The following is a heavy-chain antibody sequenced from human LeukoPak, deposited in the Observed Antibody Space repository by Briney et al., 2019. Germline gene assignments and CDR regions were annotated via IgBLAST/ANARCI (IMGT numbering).Heavy chain of an antibody. D-gene: IGHD2-2*02. CDR3: ARDIVVVPAAICYFYY. Sequence: GGSLRLSCAASGFTFSSYWMSWVRQAPGKGLEWVANIKQDGSEKYYVDSVKGRFTISRDNAKNSLYLQMNSLRAEDTAVYYCARDIVVVPAAICYFYYWGQGTLVTVSS. CDR1: GFTFSSYW. J-gene: IGHJ4*02. V-gene: IGHV3-7*01. CDR2: IKQDGSEK.